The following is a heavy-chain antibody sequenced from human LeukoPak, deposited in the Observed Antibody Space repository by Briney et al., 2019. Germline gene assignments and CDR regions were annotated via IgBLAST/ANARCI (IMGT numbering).Heavy chain of an antibody. D-gene: IGHD3-10*01. CDR3: ARERVGYYGSGSYLDY. CDR1: GYTFTSYG. V-gene: IGHV1-18*01. J-gene: IGHJ4*02. CDR2: ISAYNGNT. Sequence: GASVKVSCKVSGYTFTSYGISWVRQAPGQGLEWMGWISAYNGNTNYAQKLQGRVTMTTDTSTSTAYMELRSLRSDDTAVYYCARERVGYYGSGSYLDYWGQGTLVTVSS.